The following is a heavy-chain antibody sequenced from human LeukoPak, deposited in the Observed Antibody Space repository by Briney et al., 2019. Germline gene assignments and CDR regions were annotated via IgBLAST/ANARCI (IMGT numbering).Heavy chain of an antibody. CDR3: ARVPRPNYYYYYGMDV. Sequence: SVKVSCKASGGTFSSYTISWVRQAPGQGLEWMGRIIPILGIANYAQKFQGRVTITADKSTSTAYMELSSLRSEDTAVYYCARVPRPNYYYYYGMDVWGKGTTVTVSS. CDR2: IIPILGIA. CDR1: GGTFSSYT. J-gene: IGHJ6*04. V-gene: IGHV1-69*02.